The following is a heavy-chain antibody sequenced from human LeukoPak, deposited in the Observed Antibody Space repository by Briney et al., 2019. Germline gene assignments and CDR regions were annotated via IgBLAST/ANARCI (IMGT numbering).Heavy chain of an antibody. J-gene: IGHJ4*02. CDR3: ARESRREGYGFDY. Sequence: PGGSLRLSCAASGFTVSSNYMSWVRQAPGKGLEWVSILYSGGNSYYADSVKGRFTISRDNSKNTVYLQMKSLRAEDTAVYYCARESRREGYGFDYWGQGTLVTVSS. D-gene: IGHD5-18*01. CDR2: LYSGGNS. V-gene: IGHV3-53*01. CDR1: GFTVSSNY.